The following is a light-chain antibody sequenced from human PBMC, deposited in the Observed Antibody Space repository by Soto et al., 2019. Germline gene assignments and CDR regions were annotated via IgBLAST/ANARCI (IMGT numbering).Light chain of an antibody. J-gene: IGKJ1*01. CDR2: DAS. CDR1: QSVSSY. V-gene: IGKV3-11*01. Sequence: EIVLTQSPATLSLSPGERATLSCRASQSVSSYLAWYQQKPGQAPRLLIYDASNRATGIPARFSGSGSGTDFTLTISSLEPEDVAVYYCPQSSNWHPWPFGQGTNVEIK. CDR3: PQSSNWHPWP.